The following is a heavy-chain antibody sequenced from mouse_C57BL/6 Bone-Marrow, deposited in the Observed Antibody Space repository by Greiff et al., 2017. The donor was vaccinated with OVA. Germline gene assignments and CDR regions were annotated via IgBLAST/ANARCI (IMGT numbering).Heavy chain of an antibody. Sequence: QVQLQQPGAELVRPGTSVKLSCKASGYTFTSYWMHWVKQRPGQGLEWIGVIDPSDSYTNYNQKFKGKATLTVDTSSSTAYMQLSSLAAEDSAVYYSAGYDYDDVWGTGTTVTVSS. CDR1: GYTFTSYW. D-gene: IGHD2-4*01. V-gene: IGHV1-59*01. CDR3: AGYDYDDV. J-gene: IGHJ1*03. CDR2: IDPSDSYT.